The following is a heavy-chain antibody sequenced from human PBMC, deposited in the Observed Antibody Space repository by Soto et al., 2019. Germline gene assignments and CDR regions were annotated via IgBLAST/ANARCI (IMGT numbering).Heavy chain of an antibody. Sequence: SETLSLTCAVSGYSISSGYYWGWIRQPPGKGLEWIGSIYHSGSTYYNPSLKSRVTISVDTSKNQFSLKLSSVTAADTAVYYCARVGSGSYYGYYFDYWGQGTLVTVSS. CDR1: GYSISSGYY. CDR2: IYHSGST. D-gene: IGHD3-10*01. CDR3: ARVGSGSYYGYYFDY. V-gene: IGHV4-38-2*01. J-gene: IGHJ4*02.